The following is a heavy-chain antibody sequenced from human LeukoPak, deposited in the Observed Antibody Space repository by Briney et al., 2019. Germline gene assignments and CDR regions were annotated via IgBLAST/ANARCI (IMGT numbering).Heavy chain of an antibody. J-gene: IGHJ4*02. CDR1: GFTFSSYW. V-gene: IGHV3-74*01. Sequence: QPGGSLRLSCAASGFTFSSYWMHWVRQAPGKGLVWVSRINSDGSSTSYADSVKGRFTISRDNAKNTLYLQMTSLRGEDTAVYYCARMYCGGLACNSWDPHYFDYWGQGTLVTVSS. D-gene: IGHD2-21*01. CDR2: INSDGSST. CDR3: ARMYCGGLACNSWDPHYFDY.